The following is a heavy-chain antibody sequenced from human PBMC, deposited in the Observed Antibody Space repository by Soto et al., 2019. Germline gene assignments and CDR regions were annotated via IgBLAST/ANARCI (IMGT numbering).Heavy chain of an antibody. CDR2: ISGSGDTT. CDR1: RLTFSSYA. V-gene: IGHV3-23*01. J-gene: IGHJ4*02. D-gene: IGHD6-13*01. Sequence: GGSLRLSCVISRLTFSSYALNWVRQAPGEGLEWVSSISGSGDTTYYADSVKGRFTISRDNSKNTLYLQMNSLRVEDTALYYCAKADYSYSWAPGDYWGQGTLVTVSS. CDR3: AKADYSYSWAPGDY.